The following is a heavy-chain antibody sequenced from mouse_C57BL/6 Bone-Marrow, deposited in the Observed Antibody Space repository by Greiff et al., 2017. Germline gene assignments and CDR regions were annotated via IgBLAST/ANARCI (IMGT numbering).Heavy chain of an antibody. CDR2: IYPGNSDT. CDR3: TRRGKYDGSPAWFAY. CDR1: GYTFTSYW. V-gene: IGHV1-5*01. J-gene: IGHJ3*01. Sequence: EVQLQQSGTVLARPGASVKMSCKTSGYTFTSYWMHWVKQRPGQGLEWIGAIYPGNSDTSYNQKFKGKATLTAVTSASTAYMELSSRTKEDFAVYDCTRRGKYDGSPAWFAYWGQGTLVTVSA. D-gene: IGHD1-1*01.